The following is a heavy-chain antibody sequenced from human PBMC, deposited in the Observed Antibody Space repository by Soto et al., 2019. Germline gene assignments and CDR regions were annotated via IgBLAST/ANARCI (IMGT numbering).Heavy chain of an antibody. J-gene: IGHJ4*02. CDR2: VSGNSGAI. V-gene: IGHV3-48*02. CDR3: ARGPLNFDY. CDR1: GFTFSSYS. Sequence: GGSLRLSCAASGFTFSSYSMSWVRQAPGKGPEWVSYVSGNSGAIYYADSVKGRFTISRDNTRNSLYLQMNSLRDEDTAVYYCARGPLNFDYWGQGTMVTVYS.